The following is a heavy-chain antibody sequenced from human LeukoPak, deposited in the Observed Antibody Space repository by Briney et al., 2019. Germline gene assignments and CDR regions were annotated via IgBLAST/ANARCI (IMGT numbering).Heavy chain of an antibody. CDR1: GFTFSSYA. CDR2: ISGSGGST. J-gene: IGHJ4*02. D-gene: IGHD2-2*01. V-gene: IGHV3-23*01. CDR3: ARVRGSTDWYVDY. Sequence: GGSLRLSCAASGFTFSSYAMSWVRQAPGKGLEWVSAISGSGGSTYYADSVKGRFTISRDNSKNTLYLHMNSLRAEDTAVYYCARVRGSTDWYVDYWGRGTLVSVSS.